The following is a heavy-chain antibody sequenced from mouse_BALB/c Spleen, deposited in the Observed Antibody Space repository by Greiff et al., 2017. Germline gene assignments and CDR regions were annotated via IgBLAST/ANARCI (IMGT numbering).Heavy chain of an antibody. CDR3: ARGTTVVATNAMDY. Sequence: EVHLVESGGSLVKPGGSLKLSCAASGFTFSSYAMSWVRQTPEKRLEWVASISSGGSTYYPDSVKGRFTISRDNARNILYLQMSSLRSEDTAMYYCARGTTVVATNAMDYWGQGTSVTVSS. J-gene: IGHJ4*01. V-gene: IGHV5-6-5*01. CDR2: ISSGGST. CDR1: GFTFSSYA. D-gene: IGHD1-1*01.